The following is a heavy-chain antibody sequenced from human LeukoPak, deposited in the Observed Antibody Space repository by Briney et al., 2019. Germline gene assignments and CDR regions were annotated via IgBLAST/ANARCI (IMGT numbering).Heavy chain of an antibody. CDR1: GDSISSHY. J-gene: IGHJ5*02. V-gene: IGHV4-59*11. CDR2: VHYSGIT. CDR3: ARDTYDYYFDP. Sequence: NPSETLSLTCTVSGDSISSHYWNWIRQPPGKGLEWIGCVHYSGITYYSPSLKSRVAISLNTSENQFSLTLSSVTAADTAMYYCARDTYDYYFDPWGQGTLVTVSS. D-gene: IGHD5-12*01.